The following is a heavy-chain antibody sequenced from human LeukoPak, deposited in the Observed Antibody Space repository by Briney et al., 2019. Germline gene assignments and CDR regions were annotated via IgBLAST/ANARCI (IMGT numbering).Heavy chain of an antibody. D-gene: IGHD6-19*01. CDR1: GGTFSSYA. CDR3: ARDGGSGWHDY. V-gene: IGHV1-69*01. J-gene: IGHJ4*02. CDR2: TIPIFGTA. Sequence: PGASVKVSCKASGGTFSSYAISWVRQAPGQGLEWMGGTIPIFGTASYAQKFQVRVTITADESTSTAYMELSSLRSEDTAVYYCARDGGSGWHDYWGQGTLVTVSS.